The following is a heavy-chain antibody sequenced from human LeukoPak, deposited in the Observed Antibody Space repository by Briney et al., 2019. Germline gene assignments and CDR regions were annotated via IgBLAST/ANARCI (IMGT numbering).Heavy chain of an antibody. J-gene: IGHJ4*02. CDR3: AKDGYNLSFDY. Sequence: PGGSLRLSCAASGFTFSDYYMSWIRQAPGKGLEWVSYISSSNIVYYANSVEGRFTISRDNAKNSLYLQMNSLRAEDTAVYYCAKDGYNLSFDYWGQGTLVTVSS. CDR2: ISSSNIV. V-gene: IGHV3-11*04. D-gene: IGHD5-24*01. CDR1: GFTFSDYY.